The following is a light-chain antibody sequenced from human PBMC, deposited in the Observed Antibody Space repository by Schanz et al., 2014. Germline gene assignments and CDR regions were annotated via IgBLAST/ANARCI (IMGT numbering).Light chain of an antibody. Sequence: QSALTQPASVSGSPGQSITISCTGTSSAVDGYNYVSWYQHHPGKAPKLMIYDVSNRPSGVSTRFSGSQSGNTASLTISGLQAEDEADYYCSSYTSSSTWVFGGGTKLTVL. J-gene: IGLJ3*02. CDR2: DVS. CDR3: SSYTSSSTWV. CDR1: SSAVDGYNY. V-gene: IGLV2-14*03.